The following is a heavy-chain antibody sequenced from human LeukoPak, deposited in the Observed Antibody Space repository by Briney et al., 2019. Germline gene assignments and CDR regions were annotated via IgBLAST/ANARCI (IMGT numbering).Heavy chain of an antibody. Sequence: GRSLRLSCAASGFTFSSYAMHWVRQAPGKGLEWVAVISYDGSNKYYADSVKGRFTISRDNSKNTLYLQMNSLRAEDTAVYYCAKAGRYYMDVWGKGTTVTVSS. CDR3: AKAGRYYMDV. V-gene: IGHV3-30-3*01. J-gene: IGHJ6*03. CDR1: GFTFSSYA. CDR2: ISYDGSNK.